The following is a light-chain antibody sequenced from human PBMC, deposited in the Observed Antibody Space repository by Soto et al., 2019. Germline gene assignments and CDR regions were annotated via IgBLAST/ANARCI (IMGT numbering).Light chain of an antibody. V-gene: IGKV3-20*01. CDR3: QQEGSSPPLP. Sequence: EIVLTQSPGTLSLSPGERATLSCRASQSVSSSYLAWYQQKPGQAPRLLIYGASSRATGIPDRFSGSGSGTDSTLTDSGLEPEDFAVYDCQQEGSSPPLPVGQGTRREIK. CDR1: QSVSSSY. J-gene: IGKJ5*01. CDR2: GAS.